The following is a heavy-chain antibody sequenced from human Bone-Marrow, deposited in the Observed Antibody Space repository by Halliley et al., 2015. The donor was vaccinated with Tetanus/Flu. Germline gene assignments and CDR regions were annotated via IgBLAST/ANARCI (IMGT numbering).Heavy chain of an antibody. J-gene: IGHJ1*01. CDR1: GGSISSYY. V-gene: IGHV4-59*01. CDR3: AALVSNGRSTPEGGSFHP. CDR2: IHYGGTT. Sequence: TLSLTCTVSGGSISSYYWSWLRQSPGKGLEWIGYIHYGGTTKYNPSLKSRVTISVDTSEYQFSLNLRSVTAADTAVYYCAALVSNGRSTPEGGSFHPWGQGTLVSASS. D-gene: IGHD2-2*01.